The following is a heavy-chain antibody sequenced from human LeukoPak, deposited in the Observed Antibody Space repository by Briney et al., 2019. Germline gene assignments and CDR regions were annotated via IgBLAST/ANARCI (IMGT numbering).Heavy chain of an antibody. CDR1: GYIFTSYG. CDR3: ARGYSSGWTRCDFDY. D-gene: IGHD6-19*01. CDR2: ISAYNGNT. V-gene: IGHV1-18*01. Sequence: ASVKVSCKASGYIFTSYGISWVRQAPGQGLEWMGWISAYNGNTNYAQKLQGRVTMTTDTSTSTAYMELRSLRSDDTAVYYCARGYSSGWTRCDFDYWGQGTLVTVSS. J-gene: IGHJ4*02.